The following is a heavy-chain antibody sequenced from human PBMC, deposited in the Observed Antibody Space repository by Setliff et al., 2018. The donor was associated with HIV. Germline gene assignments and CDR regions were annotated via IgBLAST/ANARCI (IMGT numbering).Heavy chain of an antibody. CDR1: GGSFSGYY. Sequence: SETLSLTCAVYGGSFSGYYWTWIRQPPGKGLEGIGEIKHGGSADYNPSLKSRVTMSVDTSKNQFPLKVSSVTAADTAVYYCGRHYDPGVNKYARGIGYWGQGTLVTVSS. CDR2: IKHGGSA. CDR3: GRHYDPGVNKYARGIGY. V-gene: IGHV4-34*10. D-gene: IGHD3-22*01. J-gene: IGHJ4*02.